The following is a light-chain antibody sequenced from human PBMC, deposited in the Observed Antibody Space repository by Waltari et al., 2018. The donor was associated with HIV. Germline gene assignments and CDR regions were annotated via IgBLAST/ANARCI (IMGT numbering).Light chain of an antibody. CDR2: WAS. CDR3: KQYFGTPT. Sequence: DIVLTQSTDSPALSLGVRAPINSTSSQSVLSSDKNKNYLAWYQQKPGQAPKLLLYWASTRESGVPDRCSGSGSGTDFTLTISSLQAEDVAVYYCKQYFGTPTFGRGTKEEIK. J-gene: IGKJ4*02. CDR1: QSVLSSDKNKNY. V-gene: IGKV4-1*01.